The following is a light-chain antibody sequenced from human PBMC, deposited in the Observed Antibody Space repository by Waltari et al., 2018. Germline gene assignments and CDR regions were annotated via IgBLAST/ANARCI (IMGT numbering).Light chain of an antibody. Sequence: EIVLTQSPVTLSFSPGDGATFSCKTSQSVGDFLAWYQQRPGQAPRLLIYDASLRAAGIPARFSGSGSGTDFTLTISSLESEDSAVYFCQQRNSWPLTFGPGTTV. J-gene: IGKJ3*01. CDR3: QQRNSWPLT. CDR1: QSVGDF. V-gene: IGKV3-11*01. CDR2: DAS.